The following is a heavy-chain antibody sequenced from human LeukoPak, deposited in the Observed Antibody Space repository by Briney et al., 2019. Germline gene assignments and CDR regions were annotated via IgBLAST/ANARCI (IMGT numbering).Heavy chain of an antibody. V-gene: IGHV3-30*01. Sequence: GRSLRLSCAASGFTFSSYAMHWVRQAPGKGLEWVAVISYDGSNKYYANSVKGRFTISRDNSKNTLYLQMNSLRAEDTAVYYCARAGGWYYEHIDYWGQGTLVTVSS. D-gene: IGHD6-19*01. J-gene: IGHJ4*02. CDR2: ISYDGSNK. CDR3: ARAGGWYYEHIDY. CDR1: GFTFSSYA.